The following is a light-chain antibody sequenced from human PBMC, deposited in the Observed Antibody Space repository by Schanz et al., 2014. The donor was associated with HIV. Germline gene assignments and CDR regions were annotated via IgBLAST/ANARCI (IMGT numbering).Light chain of an antibody. V-gene: IGLV1-47*01. Sequence: QSVLSQPPSASGTPGQRVTISCSGSSSNVGTNYVFWYQQFPGTAPKLLIYRNNQRPSGVPDRFSGSKSGTLASLAISGLRSDDEADYYCAAWDDSLNALFFGGGTKLTVL. CDR2: RNN. CDR1: SSNVGTNY. CDR3: AAWDDSLNALF. J-gene: IGLJ2*01.